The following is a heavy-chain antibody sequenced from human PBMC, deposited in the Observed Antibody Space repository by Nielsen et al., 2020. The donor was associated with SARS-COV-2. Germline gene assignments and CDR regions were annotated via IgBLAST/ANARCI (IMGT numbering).Heavy chain of an antibody. J-gene: IGHJ6*02. D-gene: IGHD3-3*01. Sequence: GGSLRLSCAASGFTFSSYWMHWVRQAPGKGLVWVSRINSDGSSTSYADSVKGRFTTSRDNAKNTLYLQMNSLRAEDTAVYYCARGLGYDFWSGYYPYYYYGMDVWGQGTTVTVSS. CDR1: GFTFSSYW. V-gene: IGHV3-74*01. CDR2: INSDGSST. CDR3: ARGLGYDFWSGYYPYYYYGMDV.